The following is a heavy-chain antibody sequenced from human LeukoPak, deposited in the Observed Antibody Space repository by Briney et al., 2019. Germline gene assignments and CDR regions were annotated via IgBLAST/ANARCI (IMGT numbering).Heavy chain of an antibody. J-gene: IGHJ4*02. D-gene: IGHD6-13*01. CDR1: GFAFSSYA. V-gene: IGHV3-23*01. Sequence: GGSLRLSCAASGFAFSSYAMNWVRQAPGKGLEWVSTVRGSGFSTYYADSAKGRFTISRDNSKNTLFLQMNSLRAEDTAVYYCARAPTAAAGTTQYNFDYWGQGTLVTVSS. CDR3: ARAPTAAAGTTQYNFDY. CDR2: VRGSGFST.